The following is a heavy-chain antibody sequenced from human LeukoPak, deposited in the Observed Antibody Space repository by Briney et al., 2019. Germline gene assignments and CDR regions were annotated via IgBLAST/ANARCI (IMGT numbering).Heavy chain of an antibody. CDR1: GYTFTGHY. CDR2: INPNSGGT. J-gene: IGHJ6*03. D-gene: IGHD6-6*01. V-gene: IGHV1-2*02. Sequence: ASVQVSCKASGYTFTGHYMHWVRQAPGQGLEWMGWINPNSGGTNYAQKFQGRVIMTRDTSISTAYMELSRLRSDDTAVYYCARVWSIAARSRHYYYYYMDVWGKGTTVTVSS. CDR3: ARVWSIAARSRHYYYYYMDV.